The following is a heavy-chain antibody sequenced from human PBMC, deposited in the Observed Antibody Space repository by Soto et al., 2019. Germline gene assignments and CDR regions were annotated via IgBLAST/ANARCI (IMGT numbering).Heavy chain of an antibody. D-gene: IGHD2-2*01. Sequence: PSETLSLTCTVSGGSISSGGYYWSWIRQHPGKGLEWIGYIYYSGSTYYNPSLKSRVTISVDTSKNQFSLKLSSVTAADTAVYYCARDLASGLDQRNHIYLHAVRGQGSTVP. V-gene: IGHV4-31*03. CDR2: IYYSGST. CDR1: GGSISSGGYY. CDR3: ARDLASGLDQRNHIYLHAV. J-gene: IGHJ6*02.